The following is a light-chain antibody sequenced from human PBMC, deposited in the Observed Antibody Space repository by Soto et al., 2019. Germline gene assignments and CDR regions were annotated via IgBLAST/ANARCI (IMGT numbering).Light chain of an antibody. J-gene: IGKJ4*01. CDR3: QQYDTIPLT. V-gene: IGKV1-33*01. Sequence: DIQMTQSPSSLSASVGDRVTITCQASQDISNYLNWYQQKPGKDPKFLIYDASNLETGVPSRFSGSGSGTHFTLTITSLQPEDIATYYCQQYDTIPLTFGGGTTLEIK. CDR2: DAS. CDR1: QDISNY.